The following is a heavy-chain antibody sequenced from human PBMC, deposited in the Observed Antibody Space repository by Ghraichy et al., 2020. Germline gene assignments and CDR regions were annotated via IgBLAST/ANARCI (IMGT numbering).Heavy chain of an antibody. V-gene: IGHV4-4*02. Sequence: SETLSLTCDVSGGSISSTNWWSWVRQPPGKGLEWIGEVYHSGNTNYNPSLRSRLTLSVDRSKNQFSLKLTSVTAADTAVYYCARYGSAYYPARGVDVWGQGTTVTVSS. CDR1: GGSISSTNW. J-gene: IGHJ6*02. D-gene: IGHD6-19*01. CDR3: ARYGSAYYPARGVDV. CDR2: VYHSGNT.